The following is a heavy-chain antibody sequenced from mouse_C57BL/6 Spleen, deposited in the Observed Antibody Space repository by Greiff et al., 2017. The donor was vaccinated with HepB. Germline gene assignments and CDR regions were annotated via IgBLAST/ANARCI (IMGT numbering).Heavy chain of an antibody. CDR2: ISSGSSTI. D-gene: IGHD2-3*01. Sequence: EVKLVESGGGLVKPGGSLKLSCAASGFTFSDYGMHWVRQAPEKGLEWVAYISSGSSTIYYADNVKGRFTISRDNAKNTLFLQMTSLRSEDTAMYYLAKGLYGGYYKFAYWGQGTLVTVSA. V-gene: IGHV5-17*01. CDR3: AKGLYGGYYKFAY. CDR1: GFTFSDYG. J-gene: IGHJ3*01.